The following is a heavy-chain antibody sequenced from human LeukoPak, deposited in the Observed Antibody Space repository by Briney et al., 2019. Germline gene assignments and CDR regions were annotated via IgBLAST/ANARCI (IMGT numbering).Heavy chain of an antibody. CDR1: GYTFTNYA. V-gene: IGHV1-69*06. CDR3: ARVRSGSYLDAFDI. Sequence: GASVKVSCKASGYTFTNYAISWVRQAPGQGLEWTGGIIPIFGTANYAQKFQGRVTITADKSTSTAYMELSSLRSEDTAVYYCARVRSGSYLDAFDIWGQGTMVTVSS. J-gene: IGHJ3*02. CDR2: IIPIFGTA. D-gene: IGHD1-26*01.